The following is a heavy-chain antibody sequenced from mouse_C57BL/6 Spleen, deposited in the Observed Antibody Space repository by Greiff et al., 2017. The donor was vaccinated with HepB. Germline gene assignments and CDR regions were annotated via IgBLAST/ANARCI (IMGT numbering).Heavy chain of an antibody. D-gene: IGHD1-1*01. CDR1: GYTFTEYT. CDR3: ARHEAPYGSSWYAMDY. J-gene: IGHJ4*01. CDR2: FYPGSGSI. Sequence: VKLQESGAELVKPGASVKLSCKASGYTFTEYTIHWVKQRSGQGLEWIGWFYPGSGSIKYNEKFKDKATLTADKSSSTVYMELSRLTSEDSAVYFCARHEAPYGSSWYAMDYWGQGTSVTVSS. V-gene: IGHV1-62-2*01.